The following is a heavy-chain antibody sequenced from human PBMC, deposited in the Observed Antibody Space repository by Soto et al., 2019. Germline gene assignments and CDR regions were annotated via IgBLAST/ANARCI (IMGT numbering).Heavy chain of an antibody. CDR2: MYHSGNT. V-gene: IGHV4-4*02. D-gene: IGHD3-10*01. CDR3: ARASASSMLRGVIIN. CDR1: GGSISSDNW. J-gene: IGHJ4*02. Sequence: SETLSLTCAVSGGSISSDNWWSWVRQPPGKGLEWIGEMYHSGNTNYNPSLKSRVTISVDKSKNQFSMKMTSVTAADTALYYCARASASSMLRGVIINWGQGTQVTVSS.